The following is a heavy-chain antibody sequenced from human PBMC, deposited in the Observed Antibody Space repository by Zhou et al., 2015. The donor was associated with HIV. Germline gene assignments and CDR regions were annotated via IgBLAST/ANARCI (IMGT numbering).Heavy chain of an antibody. CDR3: ARDVNCSGGSCYEPSAFRFYMDV. Sequence: QVVLIQSGAEVKKPGSSVKVSCKASGGTFSSYAISWVRQAPGQGLEWMGGIIPIFGTANYAQKFQGRVTITADESTSTAYMELSSLRSEDTAVYYCARDVNCSGGSCYEPSAFRFYMDVWGERDHGHRLL. CDR1: GGTFSSYA. CDR2: IIPIFGTA. V-gene: IGHV1-69*01. D-gene: IGHD2-15*01. J-gene: IGHJ6*03.